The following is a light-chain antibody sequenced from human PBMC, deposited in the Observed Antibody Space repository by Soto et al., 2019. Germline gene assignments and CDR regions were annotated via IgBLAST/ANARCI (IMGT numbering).Light chain of an antibody. CDR3: QQYGRSPFT. V-gene: IGKV3-20*01. Sequence: EIVLTQSPGTLSLSPGERATLSCRASQSVTSNFLAWYQQNPGQAPRLLIYGASSRATGIPDRFSGSGSGTDFTLTISRLEPEDFAVYYCQQYGRSPFTFGPGTRVDIK. CDR1: QSVTSNF. J-gene: IGKJ3*01. CDR2: GAS.